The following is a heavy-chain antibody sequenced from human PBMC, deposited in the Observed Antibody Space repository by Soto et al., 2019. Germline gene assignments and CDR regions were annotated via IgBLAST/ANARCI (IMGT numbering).Heavy chain of an antibody. J-gene: IGHJ4*02. CDR2: ISWDSNDI. CDR3: AKSNYDSSGYHFWFDY. CDR1: GFTFDDYA. D-gene: IGHD3-22*01. Sequence: EVQLVESGGGLVHPGRSLRLSCAASGFTFDDYAMHWVRQAPGKGLEWVSGISWDSNDIGYADSVKGRFTISRDNAKNSLYLQMNSLRAEDTALYYCAKSNYDSSGYHFWFDYWGQGTLVTVSS. V-gene: IGHV3-9*01.